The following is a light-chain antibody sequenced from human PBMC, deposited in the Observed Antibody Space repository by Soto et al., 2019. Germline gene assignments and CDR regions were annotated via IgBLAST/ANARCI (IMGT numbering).Light chain of an antibody. V-gene: IGLV2-23*02. CDR3: CSYAVSNTYL. CDR1: DSDVGSHNL. J-gene: IGLJ1*01. CDR2: EVT. Sequence: QSVLAQPASVSASPGQSITISCTGTDSDVGSHNLVSWYQLHPGKAPKLMIYEVTKRPSGVTNRFSGSKPGNTASLTIAGLQAEDEADYYCCSYAVSNTYLFGNGTKVTVL.